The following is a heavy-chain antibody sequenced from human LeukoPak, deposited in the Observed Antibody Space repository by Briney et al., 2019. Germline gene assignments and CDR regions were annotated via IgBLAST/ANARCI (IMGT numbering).Heavy chain of an antibody. J-gene: IGHJ4*02. CDR3: ARGPTDGAFDF. Sequence: GESLKISCKASGYNFRTYWIGWVRQMPGRGLEWMAIMYPGDSDTTYSPPFQGRVTISVDKSISTAYLQWNGLGASDTATYYCARGPTDGAFDFWGQGTLVVVSS. V-gene: IGHV5-51*01. CDR2: MYPGDSDT. D-gene: IGHD3-10*01. CDR1: GYNFRTYW.